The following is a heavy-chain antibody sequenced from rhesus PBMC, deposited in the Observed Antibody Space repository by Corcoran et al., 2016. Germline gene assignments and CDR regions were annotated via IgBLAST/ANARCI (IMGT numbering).Heavy chain of an antibody. CDR1: GDSVSSSNW. CDR3: ARDQGGYSYGYFDC. V-gene: IGHV4-65*01. D-gene: IGHD5-36*01. Sequence: QVQLQESGPGLVKPSETLSLTCAVSGDSVSSSNWWSWIRQPPGKGLEWIGYISGSIGCTYYNPSLKGRVTISTDTSKNQFSLKLSSVTAADTAVYYCARDQGGYSYGYFDCWGQGVLVTVSS. CDR2: ISGSIGCT. J-gene: IGHJ4*01.